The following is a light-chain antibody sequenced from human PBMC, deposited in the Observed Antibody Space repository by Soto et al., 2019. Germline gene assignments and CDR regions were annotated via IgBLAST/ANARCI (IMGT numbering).Light chain of an antibody. CDR3: QQYNNWLPIT. CDR1: QSVSSSY. V-gene: IGKV3-20*01. CDR2: ATS. J-gene: IGKJ5*01. Sequence: EIVLTQSPGTLSLSPGERATLSCRASQSVSSSYLAWYQQKPGQAPRLLIFATSRRATDIPDRFSGSGSGTEFTLTIRSLQSEDFAVYFCQQYNNWLPITFGQGTRLEIK.